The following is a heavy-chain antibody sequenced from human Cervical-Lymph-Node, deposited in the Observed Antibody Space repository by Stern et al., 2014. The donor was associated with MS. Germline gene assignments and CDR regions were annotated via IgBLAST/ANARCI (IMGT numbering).Heavy chain of an antibody. CDR2: IKSKTDGGSI. D-gene: IGHD2-15*01. J-gene: IGHJ4*02. CDR3: TTVRVGAAHFDY. V-gene: IGHV3-15*01. Sequence: EVQLVQSGGGLVKPGGSLRLSCVASGLTFSNAWMSWVRQAPGKGLEGVGRIKSKTDGGSIDYAAPVKGRFTISRDDSENTLYLQMNSLKTEDTAVYYCTTVRVGAAHFDYWGQGTLVTVSS. CDR1: GLTFSNAW.